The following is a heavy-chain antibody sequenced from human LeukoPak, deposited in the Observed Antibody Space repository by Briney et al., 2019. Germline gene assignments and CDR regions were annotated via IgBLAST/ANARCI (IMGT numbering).Heavy chain of an antibody. CDR1: GGSISSYY. V-gene: IGHV4-59*12. J-gene: IGHJ6*03. CDR2: IYYSGST. CDR3: ARAPTRITMVRGVILYYYYMDV. D-gene: IGHD3-10*01. Sequence: SETLSLTCTVSGGSISSYYWSWIRQPPGKGLEWIGYIYYSGSTNYNPSLKSRVTISVDTSKNQFSLKLSSVTAADTAVYYCARAPTRITMVRGVILYYYYMDVWGKGTTVTVSS.